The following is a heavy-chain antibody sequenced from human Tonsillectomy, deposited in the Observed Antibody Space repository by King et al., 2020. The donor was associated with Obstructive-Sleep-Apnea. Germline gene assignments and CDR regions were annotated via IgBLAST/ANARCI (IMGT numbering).Heavy chain of an antibody. V-gene: IGHV1-2*04. D-gene: IGHD6-13*01. Sequence: VQLVQSGAEVKKPGASVKVSCKASGYTFTGYYMHWVRQAPGQGLEWVGWINPNSGGTNYAQKFQGWVTMTRDTSISTAYMELSRLRSDDTAVYYCARGSSSWYYYFQHWGQGTLVTVSS. J-gene: IGHJ1*01. CDR1: GYTFTGYY. CDR3: ARGSSSWYYYFQH. CDR2: INPNSGGT.